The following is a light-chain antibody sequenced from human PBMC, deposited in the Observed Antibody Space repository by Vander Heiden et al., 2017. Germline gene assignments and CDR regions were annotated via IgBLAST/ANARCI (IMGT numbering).Light chain of an antibody. J-gene: IGLJ2*01. CDR3: NSRDSSGNPVL. V-gene: IGLV3-19*01. CDR2: GKN. CDR1: RLRTFY. Sequence: SSELTQDPAVSVALGPTVRITCQGDRLRTFYANWYQQKPGQAPLLVIYGKNNRPSGIPDRFSGSSSGNTASLTITGTQAEDEADYYCNSRDSSGNPVLFGGGTKLTVL.